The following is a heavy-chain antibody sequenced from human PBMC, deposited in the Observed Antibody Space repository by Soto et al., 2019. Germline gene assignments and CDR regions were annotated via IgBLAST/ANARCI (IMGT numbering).Heavy chain of an antibody. CDR2: IMPIFATP. J-gene: IGHJ6*02. Sequence: QVQLMQSGAEVKKPGSSVKVSCKASGGTFSTSAISWVRQAPGEGLEWVGGIMPIFATPDYAQKFQGRVTXSXDXTTATAYLELTTLTPDDTAVYNCARDKDRQHLRGNHYHMLDGWGQGTAITVSS. CDR3: ARDKDRQHLRGNHYHMLDG. D-gene: IGHD1-26*01. V-gene: IGHV1-69*05. CDR1: GGTFSTSA.